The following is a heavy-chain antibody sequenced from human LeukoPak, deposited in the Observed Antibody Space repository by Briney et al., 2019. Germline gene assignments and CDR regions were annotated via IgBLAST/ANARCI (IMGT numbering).Heavy chain of an antibody. Sequence: PGGSLRLSCTTSGFAFDDFAMSWVRQPAGKGLEWVGFIRRRAYGGAAEYAAYVKGSFIISRDDSKGIAYLQMNSLKDEDTAVYYSSRHGLVDFDYWGQGSRVIVSP. CDR1: GFAFDDFA. V-gene: IGHV3-49*04. CDR2: IRRRAYGGAA. J-gene: IGHJ4*02. CDR3: SRHGLVDFDY.